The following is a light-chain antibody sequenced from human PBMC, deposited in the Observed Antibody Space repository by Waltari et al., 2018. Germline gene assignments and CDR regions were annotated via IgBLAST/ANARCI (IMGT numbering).Light chain of an antibody. Sequence: EIVLTQSPGTLSLSPGERATLSCRASQSVTSNYLAGYQQKPGQAPRLLIYGASSRTGGTPDRFSGGGSGTDFTLTISRLEPEDFAVYYCQQYGSSPGAFGQGTKVEIK. J-gene: IGKJ1*01. CDR3: QQYGSSPGA. CDR2: GAS. CDR1: QSVTSNY. V-gene: IGKV3-20*01.